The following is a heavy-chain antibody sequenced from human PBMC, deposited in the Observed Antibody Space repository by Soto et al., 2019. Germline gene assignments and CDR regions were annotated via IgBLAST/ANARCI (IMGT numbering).Heavy chain of an antibody. V-gene: IGHV3-11*03. D-gene: IGHD5-12*01. Sequence: PGGSLRLSCAASGFTVSDYYMSWIRQAPGKGLEWISYISSSSSYTNYADSVKGRFTISRDNAKNSLYLQMNSLRAEDTAVYYCASNIGQLVKVDRASYYYYGMDVWGQGTTVTVS. CDR2: ISSSSSYT. J-gene: IGHJ6*02. CDR3: ASNIGQLVKVDRASYYYYGMDV. CDR1: GFTVSDYY.